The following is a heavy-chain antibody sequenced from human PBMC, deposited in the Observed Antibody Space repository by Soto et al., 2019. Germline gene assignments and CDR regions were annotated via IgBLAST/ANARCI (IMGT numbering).Heavy chain of an antibody. D-gene: IGHD2-21*02. CDR3: ARGGDWGRNYYFDY. V-gene: IGHV3-21*01. CDR1: GFTFRNYI. CDR2: FSSSSDYI. Sequence: VQLVESGGGVGQPGGSLRLSCAASGFTFRNYIMHWVRQAPGKGLEWVSSFSSSSDYIYYADSLKGRFTISRDNAMNSLYLQMISLRADDTAVYYCARGGDWGRNYYFDYWGQGTLVTVSS. J-gene: IGHJ4*02.